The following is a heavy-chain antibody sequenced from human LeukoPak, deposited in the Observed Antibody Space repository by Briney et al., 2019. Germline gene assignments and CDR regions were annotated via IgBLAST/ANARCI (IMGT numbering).Heavy chain of an antibody. CDR2: VSHDGSNK. CDR3: AKDDYGMDV. V-gene: IGHV3-30*04. CDR1: GFTFSAFA. J-gene: IGHJ6*02. Sequence: GRSLRLSRAASGFTFSAFAMHWVRQAPGKGLEWVAVVSHDGSNKYCADSVKGRFTISRDNSKKTLYLQMNSLRGEDTAVYYCAKDDYGMDVWGQGTTVTVSS.